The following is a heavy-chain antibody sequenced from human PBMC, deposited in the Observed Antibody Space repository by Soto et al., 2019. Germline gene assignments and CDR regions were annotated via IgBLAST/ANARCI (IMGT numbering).Heavy chain of an antibody. CDR2: ISGYNGNT. D-gene: IGHD5-18*01. J-gene: IGHJ6*02. V-gene: IGHV1-18*01. CDR3: ARDPGFGFGYSYAFAMDV. CDR1: GYTFSNYG. Sequence: SVKVSCRASGYTFSNYGISWVRQGPVQGLEWMGWISGYNGNTHYEEKVQDRIKMTTDTSTSTTYLELRSLRSDDTAVYFCARDPGFGFGYSYAFAMDVWGQGTTVTVSS.